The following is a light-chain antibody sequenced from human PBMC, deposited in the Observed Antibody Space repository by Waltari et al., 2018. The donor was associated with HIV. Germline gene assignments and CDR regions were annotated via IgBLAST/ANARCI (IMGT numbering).Light chain of an antibody. CDR3: TSYTSSSPCV. CDR1: SWYVGGFKH. CDR2: EVS. J-gene: IGLJ1*01. V-gene: IGLV2-14*01. Sequence: HSAVTLPASVCVSPAQPLTISCTGTSWYVGGFKHVPWYQQNPDRAPKLTIYEVSNRPSGVSNRFSGSKSGNTASLTISGHQADDEADYYCTSYTSSSPCVFGAGTKVTVL.